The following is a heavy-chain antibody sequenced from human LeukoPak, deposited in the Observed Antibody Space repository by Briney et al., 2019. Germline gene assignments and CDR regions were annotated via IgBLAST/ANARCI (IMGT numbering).Heavy chain of an antibody. D-gene: IGHD6-13*01. CDR2: INGNGGGS. CDR3: AKTNRGVAAAGTFDP. Sequence: QTGGSLRLSCAASGFTFSDHAMSWVRQAPAKGLEWVSSINGNGGGSYYIDSVKGRFTISRDNSKNTLYLQMDSLRAEDTAVYYCAKTNRGVAAAGTFDPWGQGTLVTVSS. J-gene: IGHJ5*02. V-gene: IGHV3-23*01. CDR1: GFTFSDHA.